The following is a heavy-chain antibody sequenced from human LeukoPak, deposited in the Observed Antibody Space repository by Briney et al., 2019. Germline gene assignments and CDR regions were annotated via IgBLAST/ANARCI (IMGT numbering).Heavy chain of an antibody. D-gene: IGHD6-19*01. CDR1: GYTFTGYY. J-gene: IGHJ4*02. CDR2: INPNSGGT. Sequence: ASVKVSRKASGYTFTGYYMHWVRQAPGQGLEWMGWINPNSGGTNYAQKFQGRVTMTRDTSISTAYMELSWLRSDDTAVYYCASGYSSGWYYFDYWGQGTLVTVSS. CDR3: ASGYSSGWYYFDY. V-gene: IGHV1-2*02.